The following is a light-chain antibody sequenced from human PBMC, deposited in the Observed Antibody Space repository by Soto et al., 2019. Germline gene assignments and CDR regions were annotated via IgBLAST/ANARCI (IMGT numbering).Light chain of an antibody. J-gene: IGKJ4*01. Sequence: DIQMTQAPSSLSASVGDRVTITCRARQDISTYLAWYQQNPGKVPKLLISAAYTLQSGVPPRFSGSGSGTDFTLAINSLQPEDVATYDCLKYDNAPLTFGGGANVEIK. CDR2: AAY. CDR1: QDISTY. V-gene: IGKV1-27*01. CDR3: LKYDNAPLT.